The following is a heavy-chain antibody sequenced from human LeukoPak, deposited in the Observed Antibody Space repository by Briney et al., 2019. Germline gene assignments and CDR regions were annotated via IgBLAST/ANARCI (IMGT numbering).Heavy chain of an antibody. J-gene: IGHJ5*02. V-gene: IGHV6-1*01. Sequence: SQTLSLTCAISGDSVSSNSAAWNWIRQSPSRGLEWLGRTYYRSKWYNDYAVSVKSRITINPDTSKNQFSLQLNSVTPEDTAVYYCARSNYYGSGPTKYNWFDPWGQGTLVTVSS. D-gene: IGHD3-10*01. CDR3: ARSNYYGSGPTKYNWFDP. CDR2: TYYRSKWYN. CDR1: GDSVSSNSAA.